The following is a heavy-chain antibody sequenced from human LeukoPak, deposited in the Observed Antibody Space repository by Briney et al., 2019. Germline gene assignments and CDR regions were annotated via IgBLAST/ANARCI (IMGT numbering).Heavy chain of an antibody. Sequence: GGSLRLSCAASGFTFSGYAMSWVRQAPGKGLEWVSAISGSGGSTYYADSVKGRFTISRDNSKNRLYLQMNSLRAEDTAVYYCAKTDSSSWYVSNWFDPWGQGTLLTVSS. V-gene: IGHV3-23*01. D-gene: IGHD6-13*01. CDR2: ISGSGGST. CDR1: GFTFSGYA. J-gene: IGHJ5*02. CDR3: AKTDSSSWYVSNWFDP.